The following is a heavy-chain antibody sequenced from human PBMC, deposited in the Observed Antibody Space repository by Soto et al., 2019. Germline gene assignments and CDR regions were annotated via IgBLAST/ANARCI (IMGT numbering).Heavy chain of an antibody. V-gene: IGHV3-74*01. J-gene: IGHJ4*02. Sequence: GSLRISCAASRFTFSSYWIHWVLQTPVNGLLWVSRINSDGSSTSYADSVKGRFTISRDNAKNTLYLQMNSLRAEDTAVYYCARDPHYYYDSSGYYDYWGQGTLVTVSS. D-gene: IGHD3-22*01. CDR1: RFTFSSYW. CDR2: INSDGSST. CDR3: ARDPHYYYDSSGYYDY.